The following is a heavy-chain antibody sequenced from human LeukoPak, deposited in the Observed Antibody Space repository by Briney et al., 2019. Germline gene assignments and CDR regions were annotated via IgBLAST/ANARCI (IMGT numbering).Heavy chain of an antibody. Sequence: PSETLSLTCAVYGGSFSGYYWSWIRQPPGKGLEWIGEINHSGSTNYNPSLKSRVTISVDTSKNQFSLKLSSVTAADTAVYYCARDNYERKFDYWGQGTPVAVSS. CDR1: GGSFSGYY. CDR3: ARDNYERKFDY. J-gene: IGHJ4*02. D-gene: IGHD3-22*01. CDR2: INHSGST. V-gene: IGHV4-34*01.